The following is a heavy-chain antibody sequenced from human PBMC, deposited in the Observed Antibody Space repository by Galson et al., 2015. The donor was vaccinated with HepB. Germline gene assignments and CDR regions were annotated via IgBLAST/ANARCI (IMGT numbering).Heavy chain of an antibody. J-gene: IGHJ4*02. CDR2: IWYDGSNK. D-gene: IGHD7-27*01. Sequence: SLRLSCAASGFTFSSYGMHWVRQAPGKGLEWVAVIWYDGSNKYYADSVKGRFTISRDNSKNTLYLQMTSLRADDTAVYYCARDPPLGTPFDFWGQGTLVTVSS. CDR1: GFTFSSYG. V-gene: IGHV3-33*01. CDR3: ARDPPLGTPFDF.